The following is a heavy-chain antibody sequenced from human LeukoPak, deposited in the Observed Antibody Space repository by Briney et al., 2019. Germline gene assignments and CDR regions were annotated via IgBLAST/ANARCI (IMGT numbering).Heavy chain of an antibody. CDR3: ARDSGYYDSSGYYPYAY. CDR2: IIPIFGTA. V-gene: IGHV1-69*01. CDR1: GGTFSSYA. D-gene: IGHD3-22*01. J-gene: IGHJ4*02. Sequence: SVKVSCKASGGTFSSYAISWVRQAPGQGLEWMGGIIPIFGTANYAQKFQGRVTITADESTSTAYMELSSLRSGDTAVYYCARDSGYYDSSGYYPYAYWGQGTLVTVSS.